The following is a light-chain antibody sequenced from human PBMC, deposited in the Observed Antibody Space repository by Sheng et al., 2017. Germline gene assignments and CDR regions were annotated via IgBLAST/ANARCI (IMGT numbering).Light chain of an antibody. V-gene: IGLV1-51*01. CDR1: DSNIGSNF. CDR2: QNT. J-gene: IGLJ2*01. Sequence: QSVLTQPPSVSAAPGQKVTISCSGSDSNIGSNFVSWYQHLPGKAPKLLISQNTERPSGIPDRFSGSKSGTSATLGITGLQTGDEAYYYCGTWDSSLGASVIFGGGTKLTVL. CDR3: GTWDSSLGASVI.